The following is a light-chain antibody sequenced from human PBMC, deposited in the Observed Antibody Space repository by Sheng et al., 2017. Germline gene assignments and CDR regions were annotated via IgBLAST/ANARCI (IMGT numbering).Light chain of an antibody. Sequence: EIVLTQSPGTLSLSPGERATLSCRASESVSTYLAWYQQKPGQAPRLLIYDASNRATGIPARFSASGSGTDFTLTISSLEPEDSAVYYCQQRHSVGLRFGGGPRCR. CDR3: QQRHSVGLR. CDR1: ESVSTY. J-gene: IGKJ4*01. V-gene: IGKV3-11*01. CDR2: DAS.